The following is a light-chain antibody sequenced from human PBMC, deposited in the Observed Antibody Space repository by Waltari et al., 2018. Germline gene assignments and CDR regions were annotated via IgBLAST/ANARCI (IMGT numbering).Light chain of an antibody. CDR1: QTVSTIA. V-gene: IGKV3-20*01. Sequence: EIVLTQSPGTLPLSPGDRATLSCRASQTVSTIALSWYQQRPGQAPRVLIYSTYNRATGIPDRFSGSGSGTDFTLTINRLAPEDFAMYYCQQYDGIVVTFGGGTKVEI. J-gene: IGKJ4*01. CDR2: STY. CDR3: QQYDGIVVT.